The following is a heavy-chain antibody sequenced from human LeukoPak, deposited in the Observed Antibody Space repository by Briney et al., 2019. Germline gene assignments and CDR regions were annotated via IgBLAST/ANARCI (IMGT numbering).Heavy chain of an antibody. V-gene: IGHV3-30*04. CDR1: GFTFSSYA. J-gene: IGHJ4*02. CDR2: ISYDGSNK. CDR3: ARDPGTGRFGYSGYDYGDYFDY. D-gene: IGHD5-12*01. Sequence: PGGSLRLSCAASGFTFSSYAMHWVRQAPDKGLEWAAVISYDGSNKYYADSVKGRFTISRDNSKNTLYLQMNSLRAEDTAVYYCARDPGTGRFGYSGYDYGDYFDYWGQGTLVTVSS.